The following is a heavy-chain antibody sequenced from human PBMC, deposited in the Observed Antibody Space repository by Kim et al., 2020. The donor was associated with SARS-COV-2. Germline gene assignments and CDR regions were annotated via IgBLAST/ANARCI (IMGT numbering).Heavy chain of an antibody. Sequence: SETLSLTCTVSGDSISHYYWSWIRQPPGKGLEWIGYMYYTGITNYNPALKSRVTISMKMSKNQFSLKLSSVTAADTAVYYCARGSYGDLEWAYYYGVDVWGQGTTVTVSS. V-gene: IGHV4-59*01. D-gene: IGHD4-17*01. CDR1: GDSISHYY. CDR2: MYYTGIT. CDR3: ARGSYGDLEWAYYYGVDV. J-gene: IGHJ6*02.